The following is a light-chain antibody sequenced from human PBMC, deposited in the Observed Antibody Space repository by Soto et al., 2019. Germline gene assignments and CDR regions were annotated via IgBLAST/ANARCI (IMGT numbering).Light chain of an antibody. CDR1: QRITSY. J-gene: IGKJ4*01. V-gene: IGKV3-11*01. CDR2: DAT. CDR3: QQSYSTPPA. Sequence: EVVLTQSPATLSLSPGERATLSCRASQRITSYLAWYQQRPGQAPRLLMYDATNRASGVPARFSGSKSGTDFTLTISSLQPEDFAVYFCQQSYSTPPAFGGGTKVEIK.